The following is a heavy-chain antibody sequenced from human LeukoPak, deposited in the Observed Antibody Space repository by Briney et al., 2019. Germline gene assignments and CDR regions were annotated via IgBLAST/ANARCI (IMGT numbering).Heavy chain of an antibody. CDR2: ISWNSGSI. V-gene: IGHV3-9*01. CDR3: ASAHYDFGGY. CDR1: GFTFDDYA. D-gene: IGHD3-3*01. J-gene: IGHJ4*02. Sequence: GGSLRLSCAASGFTFDDYAMHWVRQAPGKGLEWVSGISWNSGSIGYADSVKGRFTISRDDAKNSLYLQMNSLRAEDTAVYYCASAHYDFGGYWGQGTLVTVSS.